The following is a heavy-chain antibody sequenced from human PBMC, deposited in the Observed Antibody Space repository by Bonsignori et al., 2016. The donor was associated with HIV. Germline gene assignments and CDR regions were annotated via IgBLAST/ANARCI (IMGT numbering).Heavy chain of an antibody. D-gene: IGHD5-24*01. V-gene: IGHV1-46*01. CDR3: VREGDGYKKFDY. CDR2: VNPRDVST. J-gene: IGHJ4*02. Sequence: QVQLVQSGVEVKKPGASVKVSCKASGFLVTTYYMHWVRQAPGQGLEWMGFVNPRDVSTNYAQKFQGRLRVTRDATTNTVYMDLSRLRSEDTAMYYCVREGDGYKKFDYWGQGT. CDR1: GFLVTTYY.